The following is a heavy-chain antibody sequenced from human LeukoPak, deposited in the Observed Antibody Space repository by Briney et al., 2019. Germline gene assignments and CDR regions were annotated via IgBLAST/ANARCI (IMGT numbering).Heavy chain of an antibody. CDR1: GYPFTTYG. V-gene: IGHV1-18*01. CDR2: ISANNGNT. Sequence: GASVKVSCKASGYPFTTYGFIWVRPAPGLGLEWMGWISANNGNTKYGQKFQGRVTMTTDTTTETAYMELSSLRFDDTAIYYCARTVGDRADPWGQGSLVTVSS. D-gene: IGHD2-21*01. CDR3: ARTVGDRADP. J-gene: IGHJ5*02.